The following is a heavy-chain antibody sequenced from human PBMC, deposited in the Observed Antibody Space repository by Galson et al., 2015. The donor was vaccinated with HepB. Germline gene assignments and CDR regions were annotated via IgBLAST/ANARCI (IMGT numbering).Heavy chain of an antibody. CDR2: IYYSGST. V-gene: IGHV4-39*01. CDR3: ARPYSSSWYGSPYYYGMDV. Sequence: LSLTCTVSGGSISSSSYYWGWIRQPPGKGLEWIGSIYYSGSTYYNPSLKSRVTISVDTSKNQFSLKLSSVTAADTAVYYCARPYSSSWYGSPYYYGMDVWGQGTTVTVSS. CDR1: GGSISSSSYY. J-gene: IGHJ6*02. D-gene: IGHD6-13*01.